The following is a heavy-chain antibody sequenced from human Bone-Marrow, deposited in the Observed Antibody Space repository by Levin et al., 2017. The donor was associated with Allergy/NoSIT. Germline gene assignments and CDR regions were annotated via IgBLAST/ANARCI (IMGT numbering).Heavy chain of an antibody. CDR2: FDPEEGET. D-gene: IGHD3-3*01. V-gene: IGHV1-24*01. J-gene: IGHJ4*02. Sequence: ASVKVSCKVSGYTLKELSMHWVRQAPGKGLEWMGGFDPEEGETNYAQNFQGRVTMTEDSSTDTAYMELSSLRSEDTAVYYCAAVKGITMTTSPHLDYWGQGTLVTVSS. CDR3: AAVKGITMTTSPHLDY. CDR1: GYTLKELS.